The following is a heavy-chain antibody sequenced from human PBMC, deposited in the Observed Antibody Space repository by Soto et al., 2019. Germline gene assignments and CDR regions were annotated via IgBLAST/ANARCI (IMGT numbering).Heavy chain of an antibody. V-gene: IGHV3-30*18. D-gene: IGHD3-22*01. Sequence: QVQLVESGGGVVQPGRSLRLSCAASGFTFSTYGMHWVRQAPGKGLEWVAVISHDGSNKYYADSVKGRFTISRDNSKNTLYLQMNSLRAEDTAVYYCANVFLIVEGGGQYWGQGTLVTVSS. CDR1: GFTFSTYG. CDR3: ANVFLIVEGGGQY. CDR2: ISHDGSNK. J-gene: IGHJ4*02.